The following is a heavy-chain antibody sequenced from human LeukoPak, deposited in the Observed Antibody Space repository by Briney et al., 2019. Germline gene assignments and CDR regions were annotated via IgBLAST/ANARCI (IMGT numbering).Heavy chain of an antibody. J-gene: IGHJ4*01. CDR3: GSDPPNSGYALDY. CDR2: IWSGENNK. V-gene: IGHV3-33*08. CDR1: GFTFDSYA. D-gene: IGHD3-22*01. Sequence: PGGSLRLSCAASGFTFDSYAMHWVRQAPGKGLEWVAFIWSGENNKYYADSVKGRFTISRDNSKNTLYLQMNSLRVEDTAVYYCGSDPPNSGYALDYWXXXTLVAVSS.